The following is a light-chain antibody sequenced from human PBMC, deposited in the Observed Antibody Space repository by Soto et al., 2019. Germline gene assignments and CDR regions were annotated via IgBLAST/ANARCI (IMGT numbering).Light chain of an antibody. V-gene: IGKV3-20*01. CDR3: QKYGSSPLT. CDR2: GES. J-gene: IGKJ4*01. Sequence: VLTQSPGTLSLSQGDSATLSCRASQSVNNNYLAWYQQKTGQAPRLLIYGESSRATGIPDRLSGSGSGTDLNLTISRLEPEDFAVYYCQKYGSSPLTFGGGTKVDIK. CDR1: QSVNNNY.